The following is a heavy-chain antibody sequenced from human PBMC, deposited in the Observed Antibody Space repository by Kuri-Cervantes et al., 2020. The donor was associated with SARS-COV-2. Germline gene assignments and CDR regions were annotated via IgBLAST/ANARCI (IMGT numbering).Heavy chain of an antibody. D-gene: IGHD3-22*01. CDR2: IYTSGST. CDR3: ARDADSSGSLDY. V-gene: IGHV4-4*07. Sequence: SETLSLTCTVSGGSISSYYWSWIRQPAGKGLEWIGRIYTSGSTNYNPSHKSRVTMSVDTSKNQFSLKLSSVTAADTAVYYCARDADSSGSLDYWGQGTLVTDSS. J-gene: IGHJ4*02. CDR1: GGSISSYY.